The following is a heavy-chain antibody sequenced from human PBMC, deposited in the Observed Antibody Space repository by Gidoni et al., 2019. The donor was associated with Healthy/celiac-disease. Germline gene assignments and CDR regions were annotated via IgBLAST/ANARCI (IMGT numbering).Heavy chain of an antibody. CDR2: INAGNGNT. Sequence: QVQLVQSGAEVKKPGAAVKVSCKASGYTFTSYAMHWVRQAPGQRLEWMGWINAGNGNTKYSRKFQGRVTISRDTSASTAYMELSSLRSEDTAVYYCARGLRGLLWFGEFDYWGQGTLVTVSS. D-gene: IGHD3-10*01. CDR1: GYTFTSYA. CDR3: ARGLRGLLWFGEFDY. J-gene: IGHJ4*02. V-gene: IGHV1-3*01.